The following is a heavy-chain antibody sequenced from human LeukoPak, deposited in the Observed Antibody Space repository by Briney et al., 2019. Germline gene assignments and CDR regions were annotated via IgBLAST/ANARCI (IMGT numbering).Heavy chain of an antibody. V-gene: IGHV3-33*01. CDR1: GVAFDSHG. D-gene: IGHD3-22*01. J-gene: IGHJ4*02. CDR2: IWYDGSNK. CDR3: ARARNNYDTSGFSALDY. Sequence: GGSLRLSCAASGVAFDSHGMHWVRQAPGKGLEWVAVIWYDGSNKDYADSVKGRFTISRDNSKNTLYLQMNSLRAEDTAVYYCARARNNYDTSGFSALDYWGQGTLVTVSS.